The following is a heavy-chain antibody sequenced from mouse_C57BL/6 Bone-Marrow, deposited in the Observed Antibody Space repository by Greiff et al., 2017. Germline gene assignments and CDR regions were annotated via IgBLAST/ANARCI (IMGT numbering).Heavy chain of an antibody. CDR3: AREEGLRPGAMDY. CDR1: GYTFTSYW. V-gene: IGHV1-55*01. D-gene: IGHD3-2*02. Sequence: QVQLQQSGAELVKPGASVKMSCKASGYTFTSYWITWVKPRPGQGLEWIGDIYPGSGSTNYNEKFKSKATLTVDTSSSTAYMQLSSLTSEDSAVYYCAREEGLRPGAMDYWGQGTSVTVSS. CDR2: IYPGSGST. J-gene: IGHJ4*01.